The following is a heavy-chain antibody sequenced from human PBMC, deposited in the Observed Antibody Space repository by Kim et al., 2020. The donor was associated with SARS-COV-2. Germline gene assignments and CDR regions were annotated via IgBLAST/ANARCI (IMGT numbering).Heavy chain of an antibody. CDR3: AREGSGSYNWLDP. Sequence: ASVKVSCKASGYTFDTYALYWVRQAPGQRFEWMGWINGGNGNTRYSQNFQGRVTITRDTSATTAYMELRSLTSKDTAVYYCAREGSGSYNWLDPWGQGTLVPVSS. CDR1: GYTFDTYA. J-gene: IGHJ5*02. CDR2: INGGNGNT. D-gene: IGHD3-10*01. V-gene: IGHV1-3*01.